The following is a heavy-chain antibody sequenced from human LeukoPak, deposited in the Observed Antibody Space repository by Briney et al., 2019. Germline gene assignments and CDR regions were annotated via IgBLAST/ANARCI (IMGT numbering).Heavy chain of an antibody. CDR1: GFTVSSNY. Sequence: GGSLRLSCAASGFTVSSNYMNWVRQAPGKGLEWVSIISGSAGSTYYADSVKGRFTISRDNSKNTLYLQMNSLRAEDTAVYYCAKDQEIVVVPYYFDYWGQGTLVTVSS. V-gene: IGHV3-23*01. CDR3: AKDQEIVVVPYYFDY. CDR2: ISGSAGST. D-gene: IGHD2-2*01. J-gene: IGHJ4*02.